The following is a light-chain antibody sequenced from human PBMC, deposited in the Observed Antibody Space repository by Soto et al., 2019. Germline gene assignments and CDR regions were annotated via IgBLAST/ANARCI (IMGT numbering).Light chain of an antibody. V-gene: IGKV1-5*01. CDR1: HSINDW. J-gene: IGKJ1*01. CDR3: HQYHGFG. CDR2: DAS. Sequence: DNPLTQSPSSLSAYVGDRVTITCRARHSINDWLAWYQQKPGKAPKLLIYDASSLESGVPSRFSGGGSGTEFSLIIHGLQPEDFATYYCHQYHGFGFGQGTKVDIK.